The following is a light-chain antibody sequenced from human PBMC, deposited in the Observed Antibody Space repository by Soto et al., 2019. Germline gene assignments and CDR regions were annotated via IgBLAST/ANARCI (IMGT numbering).Light chain of an antibody. Sequence: QSVLTQPASVSGSPGQSITISCTGTSSDVGSYNYVSWFQHHPGKAPKLIIYEVNKRPSGISDRFSGSKSGNTASLTISGLQAEDEADYYCCSYAGTTISYVFGTGTKSP. CDR3: CSYAGTTISYV. J-gene: IGLJ1*01. CDR2: EVN. CDR1: SSDVGSYNY. V-gene: IGLV2-23*02.